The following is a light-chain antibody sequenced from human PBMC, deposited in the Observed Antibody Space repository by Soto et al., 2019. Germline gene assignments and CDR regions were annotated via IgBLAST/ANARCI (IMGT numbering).Light chain of an antibody. CDR2: ATS. CDR1: QGINHD. J-gene: IGKJ3*01. Sequence: DIQMTQSPSSLSASVGDRVTITCRASQGINHDLAWFQQKPGKVPKLLIYATSTLQSGVPSRFSGSGFGTDFTLTISSLQPEDVATYYCQKHNSAPLFFGPGTKVDIK. CDR3: QKHNSAPLF. V-gene: IGKV1-27*01.